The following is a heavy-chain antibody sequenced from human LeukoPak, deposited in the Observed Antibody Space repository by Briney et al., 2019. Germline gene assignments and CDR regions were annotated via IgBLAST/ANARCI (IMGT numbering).Heavy chain of an antibody. V-gene: IGHV1-3*01. J-gene: IGHJ6*02. Sequence: GASVKVSCKASGYTFTSHAMQWVRQAPGQRLEWMGWINAGNGNTKYSQKFQGRVTITRDTSASTAYMELSSLRSEDTAVYYCASDRPVVTPDLYYYYGMDVWGQGTTVTVSS. CDR2: INAGNGNT. D-gene: IGHD4-23*01. CDR3: ASDRPVVTPDLYYYYGMDV. CDR1: GYTFTSHA.